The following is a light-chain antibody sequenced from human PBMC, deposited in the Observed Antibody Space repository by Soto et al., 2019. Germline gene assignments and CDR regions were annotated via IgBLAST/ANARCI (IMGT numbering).Light chain of an antibody. CDR2: GAS. J-gene: IGKJ1*01. V-gene: IGKV3-15*01. Sequence: EIVLTQSPVTLSVSPGERATLSCRASQSVSSNLAWYQQKPGQAPRLLIYGASTRANGVPARFSGGGSGTEFTLTIRSLQSEDFALYYGQQYRTFGQGTKVEIK. CDR3: QQYRT. CDR1: QSVSSN.